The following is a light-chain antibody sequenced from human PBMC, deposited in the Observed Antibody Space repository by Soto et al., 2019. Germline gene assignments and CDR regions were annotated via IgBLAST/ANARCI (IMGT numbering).Light chain of an antibody. CDR1: SSDVGGYNY. V-gene: IGLV2-14*01. J-gene: IGLJ2*01. CDR2: AVS. Sequence: HSALTQPASVSGSPGQSITISCTGTSSDVGGYNYVSWYQQHPGKAPKLIIYAVSNRPSGVSHRFSGSKSGNTASLAISGLQAEDEAEYYCSSYTSSTSVAFGGGAKLTVL. CDR3: SSYTSSTSVA.